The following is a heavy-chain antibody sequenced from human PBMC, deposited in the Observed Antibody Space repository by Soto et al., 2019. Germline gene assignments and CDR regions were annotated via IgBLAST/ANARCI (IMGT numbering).Heavy chain of an antibody. CDR1: GDSVSGNSAA. CDR2: TYYRSKWYN. V-gene: IGHV6-1*01. Sequence: SQTLSLTCAISGDSVSGNSAAWNWIRQSPSRGLEGLGRTYYRSKWYNDYAVSVKSRITINPDTSKNQFSLQLNSVTPEDTAVYYCARVAESPPYSDGMDVWGQGTTVTVSS. J-gene: IGHJ6*02. CDR3: ARVAESPPYSDGMDV.